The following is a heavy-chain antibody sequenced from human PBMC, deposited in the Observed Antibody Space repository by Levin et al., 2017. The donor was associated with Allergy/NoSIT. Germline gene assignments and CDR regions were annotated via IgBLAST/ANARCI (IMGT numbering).Heavy chain of an antibody. Sequence: GGSLRLSCAASGFTFSSYAMTWVRQAPGKGLEWVSTISGSGGSTYYADSVKGRFTISRDTSKNTLYLQMNSLRAEDTALYYCAKDRFGESNWFDPWGQGTLVTVSS. CDR3: AKDRFGESNWFDP. CDR1: GFTFSSYA. CDR2: ISGSGGST. V-gene: IGHV3-23*01. J-gene: IGHJ5*02. D-gene: IGHD3-10*01.